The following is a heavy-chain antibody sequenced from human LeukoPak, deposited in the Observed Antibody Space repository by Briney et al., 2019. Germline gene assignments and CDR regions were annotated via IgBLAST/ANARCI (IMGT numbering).Heavy chain of an antibody. J-gene: IGHJ3*02. D-gene: IGHD3-22*01. CDR1: GYSISSGYY. V-gene: IGHV4-61*01. CDR3: ARVLGYYDSLVAFDI. CDR2: IYYSGST. Sequence: SETLSLTCAVSGYSISSGYYWGWIRQPPGKGLEWIGYIYYSGSTNYNPSLKSRVTISVDTSKNQFSLKLSSVTAADTAVYYCARVLGYYDSLVAFDIWGQGTMVTVSS.